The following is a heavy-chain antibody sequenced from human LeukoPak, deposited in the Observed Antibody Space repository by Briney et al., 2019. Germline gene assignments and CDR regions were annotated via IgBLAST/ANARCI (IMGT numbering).Heavy chain of an antibody. Sequence: SETLSLTCAVYGGSFSGYYWSWIRQPPGKGLEWIGEINHSGSTNYNPSLKSRVTISVDTSKNQFSLKLSSVTAADTAVHYCARYDFWSGFFWGQGTLVTVSS. V-gene: IGHV4-34*01. CDR3: ARYDFWSGFF. D-gene: IGHD3-3*01. J-gene: IGHJ4*02. CDR1: GGSFSGYY. CDR2: INHSGST.